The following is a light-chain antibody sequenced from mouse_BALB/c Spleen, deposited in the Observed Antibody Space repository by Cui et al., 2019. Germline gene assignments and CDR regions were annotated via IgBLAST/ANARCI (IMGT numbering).Light chain of an antibody. Sequence: QTVLTQSPAMMSASPGEKVTMTCSASSSVSYMYWYQQKPGSSPRLLIYDTSNLASGVPVRFSGSGSGNSYSLTISRMEAEDAATYYCQQWSSYPRTFGGGTKLEIK. CDR2: DTS. V-gene: IGKV4-55*01. J-gene: IGKJ1*01. CDR1: SSVSY. CDR3: QQWSSYPRT.